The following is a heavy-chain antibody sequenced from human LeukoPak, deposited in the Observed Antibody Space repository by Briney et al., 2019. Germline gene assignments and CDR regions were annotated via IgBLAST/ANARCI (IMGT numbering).Heavy chain of an antibody. Sequence: SETLSLTCTVSGGSISSYYWSWIRQPAGKGPEWIGRIYTSGSTNYNPSLKSRVTMSVDTSKNQFSLKLSSVTAADTAVCYCARDRPITSYFDYWGQGTLVTVSS. V-gene: IGHV4-4*07. CDR1: GGSISSYY. CDR2: IYTSGST. D-gene: IGHD3-16*01. J-gene: IGHJ4*02. CDR3: ARDRPITSYFDY.